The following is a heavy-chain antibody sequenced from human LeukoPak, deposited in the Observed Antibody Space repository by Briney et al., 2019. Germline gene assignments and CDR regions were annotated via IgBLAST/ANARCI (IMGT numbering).Heavy chain of an antibody. CDR1: GFTFSSYA. D-gene: IGHD6-13*01. CDR2: ISYDGSNK. Sequence: GGSLRLSCAASGFTFSSYAMHWVRQAPGKGLEWVAVISYDGSNKYYADSVKGRFTISRDNSKNTLYLRMNSLRAEDTAVYYCASPSIAAALFDPWGQGTLVTVSS. V-gene: IGHV3-30*04. CDR3: ASPSIAAALFDP. J-gene: IGHJ5*02.